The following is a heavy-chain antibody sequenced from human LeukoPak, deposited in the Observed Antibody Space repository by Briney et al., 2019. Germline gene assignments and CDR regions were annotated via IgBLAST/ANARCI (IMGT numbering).Heavy chain of an antibody. D-gene: IGHD3-10*01. V-gene: IGHV4-59*01. CDR2: IYYSGST. J-gene: IGHJ4*02. Sequence: SETLSLTCTVSGGSISSYYWSWIRQPPGKGLEWIGYIYYSGSTNYNPSLKSRVTISVDTSKNQFSLKLSSVTAADTAVYYCARGEYYGSGSYYTYYFDYWVQGTQVTVSS. CDR3: ARGEYYGSGSYYTYYFDY. CDR1: GGSISSYY.